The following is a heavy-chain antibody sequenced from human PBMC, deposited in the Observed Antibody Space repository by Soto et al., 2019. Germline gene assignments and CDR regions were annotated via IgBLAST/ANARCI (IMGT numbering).Heavy chain of an antibody. Sequence: SVKVSCKASGGTFSSYAISWVRQAPGQGLEWMGGIIPIFGTANYAQKFQGRVTITADESTSTAYMELSSLRSEDTAVYYCARTYCTSTSCYRADNWFDPWGQGTLVTVSS. D-gene: IGHD2-2*01. CDR2: IIPIFGTA. CDR1: GGTFSSYA. J-gene: IGHJ5*02. CDR3: ARTYCTSTSCYRADNWFDP. V-gene: IGHV1-69*13.